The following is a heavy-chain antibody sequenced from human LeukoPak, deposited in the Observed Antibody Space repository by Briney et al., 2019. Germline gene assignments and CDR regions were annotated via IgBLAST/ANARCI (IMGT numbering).Heavy chain of an antibody. CDR2: INYSGST. V-gene: IGHV4-59*01. D-gene: IGHD5-24*01. CDR3: AKESNGEMATTYFDY. Sequence: AETLSLTCTVSGFSISSYYLSWIRQPPGKGLEWIWYINYSGSTNYNPSLKSRVTISVDTSKNQFSLKLRSVNAADTAVYYCAKESNGEMATTYFDYWGQGTLVTVSS. J-gene: IGHJ4*02. CDR1: GFSISSYY.